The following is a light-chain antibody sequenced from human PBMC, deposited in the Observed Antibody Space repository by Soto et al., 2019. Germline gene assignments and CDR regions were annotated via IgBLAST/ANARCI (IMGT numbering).Light chain of an antibody. CDR2: AAS. Sequence: DIQMTQSPSSVSASVGDRVTITCRASQGISSWLAWYQQKPGKAPKLLIYAASSLQSRVPSRFSRSGSRPEFTLAIRSLQPEDFATYYCQQANSFFRVTFGPGTKVDIK. CDR3: QQANSFFRVT. V-gene: IGKV1-12*01. J-gene: IGKJ3*01. CDR1: QGISSW.